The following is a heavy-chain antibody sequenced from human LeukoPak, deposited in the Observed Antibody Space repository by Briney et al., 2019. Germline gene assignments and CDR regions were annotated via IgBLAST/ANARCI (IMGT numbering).Heavy chain of an antibody. CDR3: ARVRCSRGTCYLDY. V-gene: IGHV3-21*06. Sequence: GGSLRLSCAASGFTFSGFYMNWVRQAPGKGLEWVSTISGSTIYIYYADSVKGRFTISRDNAKNSLSLQMNSLRAEDTAVYYCARVRCSRGTCYLDYWGQGTLVIVSS. CDR1: GFTFSGFY. CDR2: ISGSTIYI. D-gene: IGHD2-15*01. J-gene: IGHJ4*02.